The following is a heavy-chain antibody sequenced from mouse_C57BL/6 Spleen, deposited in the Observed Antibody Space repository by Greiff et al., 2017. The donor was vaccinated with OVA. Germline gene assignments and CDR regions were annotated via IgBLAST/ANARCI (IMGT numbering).Heavy chain of an antibody. D-gene: IGHD1-1*01. CDR3: VREGDYYGSSYAMDY. CDR1: GYTFTSYD. J-gene: IGHJ4*01. Sequence: VQLQQSGPELVKPGASVKLSCKASGYTFTSYDINWVKQRPGQGLEWIGWIYPRDGSTKYNEKFKGKATLTVDTSSSTAYMELHSLTSEDSAVYFCVREGDYYGSSYAMDYWGQGTSVTVSS. V-gene: IGHV1-85*01. CDR2: IYPRDGST.